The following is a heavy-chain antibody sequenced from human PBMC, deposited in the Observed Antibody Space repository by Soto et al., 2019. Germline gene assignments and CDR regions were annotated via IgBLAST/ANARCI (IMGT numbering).Heavy chain of an antibody. Sequence: SETLSLTCTVSGGSISSSSYYWGWIRQPPGKGLEWIGSIYYSGSTYYNPSLKSRVTISVDTSKNQFSLKLSSVTAADTAVYYCARSYDFWSGSYYYYYYGMDVWGQGTTVTVSS. CDR2: IYYSGST. CDR3: ARSYDFWSGSYYYYYYGMDV. J-gene: IGHJ6*02. D-gene: IGHD3-3*01. CDR1: GGSISSSSYY. V-gene: IGHV4-39*01.